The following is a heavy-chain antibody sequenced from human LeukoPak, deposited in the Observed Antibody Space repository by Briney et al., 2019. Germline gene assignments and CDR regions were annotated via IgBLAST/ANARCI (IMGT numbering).Heavy chain of an antibody. Sequence: ASVKVSCKASGYTFTGYYMHWVRQVPGQGLEWMGWINPNSGGTNYAQKFQGRVTMTRDTSISTAYMELSRLRSDDTAVYYCARVRQVKGYCSSTSCYGDYYYYYGMDVWGQGTTVTVSS. CDR2: INPNSGGT. D-gene: IGHD2-2*01. CDR1: GYTFTGYY. J-gene: IGHJ6*02. CDR3: ARVRQVKGYCSSTSCYGDYYYYYGMDV. V-gene: IGHV1-2*02.